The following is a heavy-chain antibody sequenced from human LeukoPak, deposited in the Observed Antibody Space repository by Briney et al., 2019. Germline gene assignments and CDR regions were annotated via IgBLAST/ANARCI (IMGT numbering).Heavy chain of an antibody. Sequence: TGGSLRLSCAASGFTFSSYWMNWARQAPGKGLEWVASINHNGNVNYYVDSVKGRFTISRDNAKNSLYLQMNSLRAEDTAVYYCARPFSHSSGWYYDYWGQGTLVTVSS. D-gene: IGHD6-19*01. V-gene: IGHV3-7*01. CDR2: INHNGNVN. CDR1: GFTFSSYW. CDR3: ARPFSHSSGWYYDY. J-gene: IGHJ4*02.